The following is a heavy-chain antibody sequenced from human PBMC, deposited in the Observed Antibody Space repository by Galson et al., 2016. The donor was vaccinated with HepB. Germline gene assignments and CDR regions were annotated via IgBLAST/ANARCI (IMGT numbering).Heavy chain of an antibody. CDR1: GFTFSDYY. D-gene: IGHD3-16*01. Sequence: SLRLSCAASGFTFSDYYMSWIRQAPGKGLEWVSYIGSSSSYRNYADSVKGRFTISRDNAKNSLYLQMNSLRAEDTAVYYCARAVGAYYYYMDVWAKGPRSPSP. CDR2: IGSSSSYR. J-gene: IGHJ6*03. V-gene: IGHV3-11*06. CDR3: ARAVGAYYYYMDV.